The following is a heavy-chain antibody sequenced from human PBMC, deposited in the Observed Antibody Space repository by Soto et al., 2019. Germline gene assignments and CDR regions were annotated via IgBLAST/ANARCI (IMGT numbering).Heavy chain of an antibody. CDR1: GYTFNAYS. CDR2: INPSGDST. D-gene: IGHD7-27*01. V-gene: IGHV1-46*02. J-gene: IGHJ4*02. Sequence: ASVEVSCKAAGYTFNAYSIHWVRQAPGQGLEWMGMINPSGDSTTYAQNFQGRVTMTRDTSTTTVYMELSGLRSEDTAVYYCARDWALDYWGQGTLVTVSS. CDR3: ARDWALDY.